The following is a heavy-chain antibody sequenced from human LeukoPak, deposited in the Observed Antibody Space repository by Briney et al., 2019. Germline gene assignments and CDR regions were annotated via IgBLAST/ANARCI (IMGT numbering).Heavy chain of an antibody. Sequence: GASVKVSCKASGYTFTSCDINWVRQATGQGLEWMGWMNPNSGNTGYAQKFQGRVTITRNTSISTAYMELSSLRSEDTAVYYCARVPFSSSRMNWFDPWGQGTLVTVSS. CDR3: ARVPFSSSRMNWFDP. D-gene: IGHD6-6*01. CDR1: GYTFTSCD. J-gene: IGHJ5*02. V-gene: IGHV1-8*03. CDR2: MNPNSGNT.